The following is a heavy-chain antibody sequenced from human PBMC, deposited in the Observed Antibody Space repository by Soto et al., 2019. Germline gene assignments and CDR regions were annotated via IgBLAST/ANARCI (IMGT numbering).Heavy chain of an antibody. CDR1: GGSISSSSYY. CDR2: IYYSGST. D-gene: IGHD6-19*01. Sequence: SETLSLTCTVSGGSISSSSYYWGWIRQPPGKGLEWIGNIYYSGSTYYNPSLKSRVTISVDTSKNQFSMKLSYVTAADKAVYYCARRGSGGIAVAGTSFDYWGQGTLVTVS. V-gene: IGHV4-39*01. J-gene: IGHJ4*02. CDR3: ARRGSGGIAVAGTSFDY.